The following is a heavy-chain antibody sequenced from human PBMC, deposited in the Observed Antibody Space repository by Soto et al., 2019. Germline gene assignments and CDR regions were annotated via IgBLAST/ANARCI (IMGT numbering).Heavy chain of an antibody. D-gene: IGHD2-15*01. Sequence: ASVKLPRKASGYTFTRYGIIWGRRPPGQGLEWMGWISAYNGNTNYAQKLQGRVTMTTDTSTSTAYMELRSLRSDDTAVYYCARPKVDDYYYYGTDVWGQGTTDTVSS. CDR2: ISAYNGNT. J-gene: IGHJ6*02. CDR3: ARPKVDDYYYYGTDV. CDR1: GYTFTRYG. V-gene: IGHV1-18*01.